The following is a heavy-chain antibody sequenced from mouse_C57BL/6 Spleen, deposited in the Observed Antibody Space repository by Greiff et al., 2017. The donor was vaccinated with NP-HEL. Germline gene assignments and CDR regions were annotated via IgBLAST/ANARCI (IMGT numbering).Heavy chain of an antibody. D-gene: IGHD2-1*01. J-gene: IGHJ2*01. V-gene: IGHV14-2*01. CDR1: GFNIKDYY. Sequence: EVQLQQSGAELVKPGASVKLSCTASGFNIKDYYMHWVKQRTEQGLEWIGRIDPEDGETKYAPKFQCKATITGDTSSNTAYLQLSSLTSEDTAVYTCAKEVDYDNFFFDVRGQGATLTV. CDR3: AKEVDYDNFFFDV. CDR2: IDPEDGET.